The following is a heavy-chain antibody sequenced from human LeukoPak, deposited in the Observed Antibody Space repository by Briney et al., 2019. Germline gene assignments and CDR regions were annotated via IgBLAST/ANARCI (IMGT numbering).Heavy chain of an antibody. V-gene: IGHV4-59*08. CDR1: GGSISSYY. D-gene: IGHD3-16*01. J-gene: IGHJ6*03. Sequence: SETLSLTCTVSGGSISSYYWGWIRQPPGKGLEWIGYIYYSGSTNYNPSLKSRVTISVDTSKNQFSLKLSSVTAADTAVYYCARGPPYIYYYMDVWGKGTTVTISS. CDR2: IYYSGST. CDR3: ARGPPYIYYYMDV.